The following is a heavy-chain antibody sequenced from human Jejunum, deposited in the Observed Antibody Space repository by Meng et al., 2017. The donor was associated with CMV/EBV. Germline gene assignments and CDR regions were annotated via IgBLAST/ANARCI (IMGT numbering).Heavy chain of an antibody. CDR3: AKQGDPSAYSFDF. D-gene: IGHD3-10*01. CDR2: IRYDLATK. V-gene: IGHV3-30*02. J-gene: IGHJ4*02. Sequence: SGFSLSSFGMHWVRQAPGKGLEWVAYIRYDLATKYYVDSVKGRFTISRDNSRNSVSLQMNSLRDDDTAIYYCAKQGDPSAYSFDFWGEGTMVTVSS. CDR1: GFSLSSFG.